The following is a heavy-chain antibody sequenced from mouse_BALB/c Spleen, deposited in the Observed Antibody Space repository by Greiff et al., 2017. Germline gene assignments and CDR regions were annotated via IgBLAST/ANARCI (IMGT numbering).Heavy chain of an antibody. CDR3: ARDLYDYDRVFDY. CDR1: GFTFTDYY. CDR2: IRNKANGYTT. D-gene: IGHD2-4*01. V-gene: IGHV7-3*02. J-gene: IGHJ2*01. Sequence: EVMLVESGGGLVQPGGSLRLSCATSGFTFTDYYMSWVRQPPGKALEWLGFIRNKANGYTTEYSASVKGRFTISRDNSQSILYLQMNTLRAEDSATYYCARDLYDYDRVFDYWGQGTTLTVSS.